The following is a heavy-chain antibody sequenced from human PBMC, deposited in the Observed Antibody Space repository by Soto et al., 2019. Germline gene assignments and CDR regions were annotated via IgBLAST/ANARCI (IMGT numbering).Heavy chain of an antibody. Sequence: HPGGSLRLSCKVSGFIFSSYWMTWVRRAPGKGLEWVANIGQDGSEKYYADSVKGRFTISRDNAKNSLFLQMNSLRVEDTAVYHCEGGHAADYWGQGTLVTVSS. J-gene: IGHJ4*02. D-gene: IGHD6-13*01. CDR2: IGQDGSEK. V-gene: IGHV3-7*01. CDR1: GFIFSSYW. CDR3: EGGHAADY.